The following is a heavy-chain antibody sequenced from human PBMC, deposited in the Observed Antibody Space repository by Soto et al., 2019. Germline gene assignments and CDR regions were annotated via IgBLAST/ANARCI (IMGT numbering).Heavy chain of an antibody. CDR1: GYTLTELS. V-gene: IGHV1-24*01. Sequence: ASVKVSCKVSGYTLTELSMHWVRQAPGKGLEWMGGFDPEDGETIYAQKFQDRVTMTEDTSTDTAYMELSSLRSEDTAVYYCATLYSSGWYVGYWGQGTLVTVSS. CDR3: ATLYSSGWYVGY. CDR2: FDPEDGET. D-gene: IGHD6-19*01. J-gene: IGHJ4*02.